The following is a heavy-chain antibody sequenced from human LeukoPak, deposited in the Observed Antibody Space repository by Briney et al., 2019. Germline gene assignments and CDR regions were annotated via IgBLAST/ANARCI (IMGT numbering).Heavy chain of an antibody. D-gene: IGHD5-12*01. CDR3: ARRGANSGHTFDY. J-gene: IGHJ4*02. CDR1: GFTFSDYQ. V-gene: IGHV3-11*01. Sequence: GGSLRLSCAASGFTFSDYQMSWIRQAPGKGLEWVSYIRSSGSDTYYADSVKGRFAISRDNTKNALYLQMNSVRADDTAVYYCARRGANSGHTFDYWGQGTLVSVSS. CDR2: IRSSGSDT.